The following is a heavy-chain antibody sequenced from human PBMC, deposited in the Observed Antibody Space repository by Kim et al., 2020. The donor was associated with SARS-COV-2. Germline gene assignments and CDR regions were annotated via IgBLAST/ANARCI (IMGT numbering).Heavy chain of an antibody. Sequence: NYNPSLKSRVTISVDTSKNQFSLKLSSVPAADTAVYYCARRAAVASLFDYWGQGTLVTVSS. D-gene: IGHD6-19*01. J-gene: IGHJ4*02. V-gene: IGHV4-59*08. CDR3: ARRAAVASLFDY.